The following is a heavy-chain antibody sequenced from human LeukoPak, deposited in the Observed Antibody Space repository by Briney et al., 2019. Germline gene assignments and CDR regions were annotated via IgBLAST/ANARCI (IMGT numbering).Heavy chain of an antibody. V-gene: IGHV4-59*01. J-gene: IGHJ5*02. CDR1: GGSFSSYY. D-gene: IGHD1-14*01. CDR2: IYYSGST. CDR3: ARAPLYKTNWFDP. Sequence: SETLSLTCTVSGGSFSSYYWSWIRQPPGKGLEWIGYIYYSGSTNYNPSLKSRVTISVDTSKNQFSLKLSSVTAADTAVYYCARAPLYKTNWFDPWGQGTLVTVSS.